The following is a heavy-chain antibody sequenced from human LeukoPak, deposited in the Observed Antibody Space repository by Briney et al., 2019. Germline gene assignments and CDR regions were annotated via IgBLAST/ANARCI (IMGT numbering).Heavy chain of an antibody. Sequence: SETLSLTCTVSGGSISSYYWSWIRQPPGKGLEWIGYIYYSGSTNYNPSLKSRVTISVDTSKNQFSLKLSSVTAADTPVYYCTRGGFSSCYSPYGGRGPRVPVS. J-gene: IGHJ4*02. V-gene: IGHV4-59*01. CDR1: GGSISSYY. CDR2: IYYSGST. CDR3: TRGGFSSCYSPY. D-gene: IGHD6-13*01.